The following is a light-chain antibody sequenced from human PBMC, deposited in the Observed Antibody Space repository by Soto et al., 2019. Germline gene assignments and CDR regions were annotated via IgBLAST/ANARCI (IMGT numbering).Light chain of an antibody. Sequence: EIVLTQSPGTLSLSPGERATLSCRASQSIGSSYLAWYQQKPGQAPRLLIYGASSRANGFPNRFSGSGSGTDFTLTISRLESEDFAVYYCQHYGSSLSITFGQGTRLEIK. CDR2: GAS. CDR3: QHYGSSLSIT. CDR1: QSIGSSY. J-gene: IGKJ5*01. V-gene: IGKV3-20*01.